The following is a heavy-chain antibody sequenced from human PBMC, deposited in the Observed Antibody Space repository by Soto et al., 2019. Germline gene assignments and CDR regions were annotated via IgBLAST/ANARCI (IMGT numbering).Heavy chain of an antibody. CDR2: IWYDGSNK. CDR1: GFTFSSYG. D-gene: IGHD3-22*01. Sequence: GGSLRLSCAASGFTFSSYGMHWVRQAPGKGLEWVAVIWYDGSNKYYADSVKGRFTISRDNSKNTLYLQMNSLRAEDTAVYYCARDHIRRYSADYYYDSSGEDDAFDIWGQGTMVTVSS. V-gene: IGHV3-33*01. J-gene: IGHJ3*02. CDR3: ARDHIRRYSADYYYDSSGEDDAFDI.